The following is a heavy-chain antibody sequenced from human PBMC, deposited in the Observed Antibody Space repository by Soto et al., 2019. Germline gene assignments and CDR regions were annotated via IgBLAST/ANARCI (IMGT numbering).Heavy chain of an antibody. CDR1: GFTFSIAW. D-gene: IGHD4-4*01. CDR2: IKIKTEGGTT. V-gene: IGHV3-15*01. J-gene: IGHJ4*02. Sequence: EVQLVESGGGLVKPGGSLRLSCAASGFTFSIAWMTWVRRAPGKGLEWVGRIKIKTEGGTTDYAAPVKGRFTMSRDDSKNTLYLQMNSLKIEDTAVYYCTTDLLRGAYSDGYWGPGTLVTVSS. CDR3: TTDLLRGAYSDGY.